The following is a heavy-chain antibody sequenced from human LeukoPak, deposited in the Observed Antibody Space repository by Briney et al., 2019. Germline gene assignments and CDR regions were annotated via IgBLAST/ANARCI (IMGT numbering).Heavy chain of an antibody. CDR1: GGSFSGYY. Sequence: NSSETLYLTCAVHGGSFSGYYWSWIRQPPGKGLEWIGEINHSGSTNYNPSLKSRVTISVDTSKNQFSLKLSSVTAADTAVYYCARVRAGWFDPWGQGTLVTVSS. J-gene: IGHJ5*02. CDR2: INHSGST. CDR3: ARVRAGWFDP. V-gene: IGHV4-34*01.